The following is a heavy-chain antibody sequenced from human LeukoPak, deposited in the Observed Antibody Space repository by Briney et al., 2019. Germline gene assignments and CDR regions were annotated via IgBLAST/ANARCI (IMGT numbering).Heavy chain of an antibody. CDR1: GFTFSSYE. J-gene: IGHJ5*02. Sequence: GGSLRLSCAASGFTFSSYEMNWVRQAPGKGLEWVSYISSSGSTIYYADSVKGRFTISRDNAKNSLYLQMNSLRAEDTAVYYCARGITMTVDWFDPWGQGTLVTVSS. CDR3: ARGITMTVDWFDP. D-gene: IGHD3-22*01. V-gene: IGHV3-48*03. CDR2: ISSSGSTI.